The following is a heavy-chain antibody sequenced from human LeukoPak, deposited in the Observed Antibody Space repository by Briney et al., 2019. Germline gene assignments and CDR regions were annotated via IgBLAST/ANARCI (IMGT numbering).Heavy chain of an antibody. V-gene: IGHV4-59*01. D-gene: IGHD6-13*01. CDR1: GGSIKNYY. CDR2: IYYSGST. CDR3: AREYSSTWYGS. Sequence: PSETRSLTCTVSGGSIKNYYWSWIRQPPGKGLEWIGYIYYSGSTNYNPSLKSRVTISVDTSKNQFSLKLSSVTAADTAVYYCAREYSSTWYGSWGQGTLVTVSS. J-gene: IGHJ4*02.